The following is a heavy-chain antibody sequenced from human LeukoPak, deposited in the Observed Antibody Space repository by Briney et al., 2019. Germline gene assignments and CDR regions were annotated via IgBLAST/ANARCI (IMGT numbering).Heavy chain of an antibody. CDR1: GFTFDDYA. Sequence: QAGGSLRLSRAASGFTFDDYAMHWVRQAPGKGLEWVSGISWNSGSIGYADSVKGRFTISRDNAKNSLYLQMNSLRAEDTALYYCARRYYDSSGCPGAFDIWGQGTMVTVSS. V-gene: IGHV3-9*01. CDR2: ISWNSGSI. CDR3: ARRYYDSSGCPGAFDI. J-gene: IGHJ3*02. D-gene: IGHD3-22*01.